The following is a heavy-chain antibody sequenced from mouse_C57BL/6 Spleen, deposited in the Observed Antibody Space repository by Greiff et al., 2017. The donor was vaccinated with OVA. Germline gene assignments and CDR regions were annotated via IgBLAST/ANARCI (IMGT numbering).Heavy chain of an antibody. V-gene: IGHV5-17*01. Sequence: EVQGVESGGGLVKPGGSLKLSCAASGFTFSDYGMHWVRQAPEKGLEWVAYISSGSSTIYSADTVKGRFTISRDNAKNTLFLQMTSLRSEDTAMYYCARDYYGSSWAWFAYWGQGTLVTVSA. J-gene: IGHJ3*01. CDR2: ISSGSSTI. CDR1: GFTFSDYG. CDR3: ARDYYGSSWAWFAY. D-gene: IGHD1-1*01.